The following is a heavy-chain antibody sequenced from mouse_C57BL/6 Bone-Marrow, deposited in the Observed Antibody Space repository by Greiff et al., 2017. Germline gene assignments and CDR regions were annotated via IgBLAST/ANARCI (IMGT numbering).Heavy chain of an antibody. CDR1: GFNIKNTY. CDR2: IDPANGNT. CDR3: APITTVVPCFDY. Sequence: EVMLVESVAELVRPGASVKLSCTASGFNIKNTYMHWVKQRPEQGLEWIGRIDPANGNTKYAPKFQGKATITADTSSNTAYLQLSSLTSEDTAIYYCAPITTVVPCFDYWGQGTTLTVSS. J-gene: IGHJ2*01. D-gene: IGHD1-1*01. V-gene: IGHV14-3*01.